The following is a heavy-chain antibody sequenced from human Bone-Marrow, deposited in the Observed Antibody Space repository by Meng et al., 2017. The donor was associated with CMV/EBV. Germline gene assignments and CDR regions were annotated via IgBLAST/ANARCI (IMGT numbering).Heavy chain of an antibody. Sequence: ASVKVSCKASGYTFTGYYMHWVRQAPGQGLEWMGWINPNSGGTNYAQKLQGRVTMTRDTSISTAYMELSSLRSEDTAVYYCARGDRAARPDLGDVWGQGTTVTVSS. CDR3: ARGDRAARPDLGDV. CDR2: INPNSGGT. D-gene: IGHD6-6*01. J-gene: IGHJ6*02. CDR1: GYTFTGYY. V-gene: IGHV1-2*02.